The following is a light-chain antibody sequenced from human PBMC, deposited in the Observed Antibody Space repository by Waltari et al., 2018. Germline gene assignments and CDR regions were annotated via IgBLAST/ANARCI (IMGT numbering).Light chain of an antibody. Sequence: IVLTQSPDSLAVYLGERTTLNCKSSQSVFYNSSHKTYVAWYQHKPGQSPKLLIYWASTRESGVPDRFSGSGSGTDFTLTISSLQAEDVAVYYCQQYYTIPPTFGQGTKVEIK. CDR2: WAS. V-gene: IGKV4-1*01. J-gene: IGKJ1*01. CDR1: QSVFYNSSHKTY. CDR3: QQYYTIPPT.